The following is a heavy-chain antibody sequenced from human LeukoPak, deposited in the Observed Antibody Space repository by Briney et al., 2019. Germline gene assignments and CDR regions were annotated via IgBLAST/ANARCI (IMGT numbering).Heavy chain of an antibody. Sequence: SGTLSLTCTVSGGSISSDNYYWGWIRQPPGKGLELIGSINYSGSTYYNPSLRSRVTIFVDTSKIQFSLRLNSVTAADTAVYYCARRPFGVGWFDPWGQGTLVTVSS. D-gene: IGHD3-3*01. V-gene: IGHV4-39*01. CDR1: GGSISSDNYY. CDR3: ARRPFGVGWFDP. J-gene: IGHJ5*02. CDR2: INYSGST.